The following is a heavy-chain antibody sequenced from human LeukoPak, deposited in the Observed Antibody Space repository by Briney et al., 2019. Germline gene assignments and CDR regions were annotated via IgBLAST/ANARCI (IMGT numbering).Heavy chain of an antibody. CDR2: INSNGLST. J-gene: IGHJ4*02. D-gene: IGHD4-17*01. CDR1: GFTFSSYA. Sequence: GGSRRLSCSASGFTFSSYAMHWVRQAPGKGLEYVSAINSNGLSTYYADSVKGRFTISRDNSKNTVHLQMSSLRAEDTAVYYCVKEWATVTSPFDSWGQGTLVTVPS. CDR3: VKEWATVTSPFDS. V-gene: IGHV3-64D*09.